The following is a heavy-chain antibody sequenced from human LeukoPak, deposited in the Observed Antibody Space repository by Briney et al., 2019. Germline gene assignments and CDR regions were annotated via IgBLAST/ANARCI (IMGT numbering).Heavy chain of an antibody. CDR2: IYYSGST. CDR1: GGSISSSSYY. CDR3: ARHGGGSGYYYDAFDI. J-gene: IGHJ3*02. D-gene: IGHD3-22*01. V-gene: IGHV4-39*01. Sequence: PSETLSLTCTVSGGSISSSSYYWGWIRQPPGKGLEWIGSIYYSGSTYYNPSLKSRVTISVDTSKNQFSLKLSSVTAADTAVYFCARHGGGSGYYYDAFDIWGQGTMVTVSS.